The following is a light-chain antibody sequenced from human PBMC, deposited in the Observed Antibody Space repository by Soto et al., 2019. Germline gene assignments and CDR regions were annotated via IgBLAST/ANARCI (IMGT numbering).Light chain of an antibody. J-gene: IGKJ1*01. V-gene: IGKV3-20*01. CDR3: QQYGNSPLT. Sequence: EIVLTQSPGTLFLSPGERATLSCRASQSVSSSYLAWYQQKPGQAPRLLIYGASSRATGIPDRFSGSGSGTDFTLTISRLEPEDFAVYYCQQYGNSPLTFGQGTKVEIK. CDR2: GAS. CDR1: QSVSSSY.